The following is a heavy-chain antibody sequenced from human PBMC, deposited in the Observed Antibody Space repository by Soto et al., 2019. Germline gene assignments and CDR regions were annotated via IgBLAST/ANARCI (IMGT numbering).Heavy chain of an antibody. V-gene: IGHV1-69*08. J-gene: IGHJ3*02. CDR2: IIPILGIA. CDR1: GGTFSTYI. CDR3: AREDYYGSGSYYNNDAFAI. Sequence: QAQLVQSGAEVKKPGSSVKVSCKASGGTFSTYIISWVRQAPGQGLEWMGRIIPILGIANYAQNVQGRVTITADKSTSTVYMELSSLRSEDTAVYYCAREDYYGSGSYYNNDAFAIWGQGTMVTVSS. D-gene: IGHD3-10*01.